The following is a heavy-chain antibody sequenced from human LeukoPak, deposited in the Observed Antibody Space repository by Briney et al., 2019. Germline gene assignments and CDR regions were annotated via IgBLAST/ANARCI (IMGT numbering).Heavy chain of an antibody. V-gene: IGHV1-18*01. CDR1: GYTFNSYG. D-gene: IGHD1-26*01. CDR2: INTYSGDT. J-gene: IGHJ4*02. Sequence: ASVKVSCKVTGYTFNSYGITWVRQAPGQGLEWVAWINTYSGDTKNEKKFQGRVTLTADTSTSTAYMELRNLRSDDTAVYYCARVSRGSYDYWGQGTLVTVSS. CDR3: ARVSRGSYDY.